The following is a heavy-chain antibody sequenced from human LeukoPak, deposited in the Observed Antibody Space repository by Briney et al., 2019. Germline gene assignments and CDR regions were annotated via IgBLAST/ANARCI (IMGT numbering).Heavy chain of an antibody. J-gene: IGHJ4*02. Sequence: SETLSLACTVSGGSISSYYWSWIRQPPGKGLEWIGYIYYSGSTNYNPSLKSRVTISVDTSKNQFSLKLSSVTAADTAVYYCARQMAGSGYFSFDYWGQGTLVTVSS. D-gene: IGHD3-22*01. CDR3: ARQMAGSGYFSFDY. CDR1: GGSISSYY. CDR2: IYYSGST. V-gene: IGHV4-59*08.